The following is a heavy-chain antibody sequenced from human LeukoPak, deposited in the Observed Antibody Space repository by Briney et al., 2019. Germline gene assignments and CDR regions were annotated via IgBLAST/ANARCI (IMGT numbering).Heavy chain of an antibody. J-gene: IGHJ3*02. CDR3: ARFSDDYYDSGEPPVFDI. Sequence: SETLSLTCAVSGGSISSSNWWSWVRQLPGKGLEWIGEIYHSGSTNYNPSLKSRVTISVDKSKNQFSLKLSSVTAADTAVYYCARFSDDYYDSGEPPVFDIWGQGTMVTVSS. D-gene: IGHD3-22*01. V-gene: IGHV4-4*02. CDR2: IYHSGST. CDR1: GGSISSSNW.